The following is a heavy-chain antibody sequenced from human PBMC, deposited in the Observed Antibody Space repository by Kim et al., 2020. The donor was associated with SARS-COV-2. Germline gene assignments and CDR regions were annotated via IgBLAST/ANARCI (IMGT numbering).Heavy chain of an antibody. Sequence: ASVKVSCKASGYTFTTSYIHWVRQAPGQGLEWMGIINPNNGDASYPQTFQGRPTMTRDTSTSTVYMEVSSLRSEDTAVYYCATEMAGTYYFDYWGQGTLVTVSS. CDR3: ATEMAGTYYFDY. CDR2: INPNNGDA. V-gene: IGHV1-46*01. J-gene: IGHJ4*02. CDR1: GYTFTTSY.